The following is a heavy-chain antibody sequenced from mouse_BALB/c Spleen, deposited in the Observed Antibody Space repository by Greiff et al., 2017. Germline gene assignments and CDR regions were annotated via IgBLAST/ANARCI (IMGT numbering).Heavy chain of an antibody. Sequence: EVKLVESGGGLVKPGGSLKLSCAASGFTFSDYYMYWVRQTPEKRLEWVATISDGGSYTYYPDSVKGRFTISRDNAKNNLYLQMSSLKSEDTAMYYCARGPYYRYDGYYAMDYWGQGTSVTVSS. D-gene: IGHD2-14*01. CDR1: GFTFSDYY. CDR2: ISDGGSYT. J-gene: IGHJ4*01. V-gene: IGHV5-4*02. CDR3: ARGPYYRYDGYYAMDY.